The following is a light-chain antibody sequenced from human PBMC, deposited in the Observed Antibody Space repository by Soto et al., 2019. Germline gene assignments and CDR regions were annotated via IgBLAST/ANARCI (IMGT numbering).Light chain of an antibody. CDR1: QSVSSSY. CDR3: QQYGNSRGT. J-gene: IGKJ1*01. CDR2: NAS. Sequence: EIVLTQSPCTLFLSPGERATLSCSASQSVSSSYLAWYQQKPGQAPRLLIYNASSRATGIPDRFSGSGSGTDFTLTISRLEPEDFAVYYCQQYGNSRGTFGQGTKVDIK. V-gene: IGKV3-20*01.